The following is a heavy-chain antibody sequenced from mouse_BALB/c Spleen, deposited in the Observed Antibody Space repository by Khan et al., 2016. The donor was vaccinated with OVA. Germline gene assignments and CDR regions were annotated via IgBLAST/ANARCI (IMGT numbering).Heavy chain of an antibody. V-gene: IGHV5-6*01. D-gene: IGHD4-1*01. CDR1: GFTFSSYS. CDR2: ISSGGDYT. CDR3: ASHLTGSFAY. Sequence: EVELVESGGDLVKPGGSLKLSCAASGFTFSSYSMSWVRQTPDKRLEWVATISSGGDYTYYPDSVKGRFTISRDNAKNTLYLQMSSLKSEDTARCYGASHLTGSFAYWGQGTLVTVSA. J-gene: IGHJ3*01.